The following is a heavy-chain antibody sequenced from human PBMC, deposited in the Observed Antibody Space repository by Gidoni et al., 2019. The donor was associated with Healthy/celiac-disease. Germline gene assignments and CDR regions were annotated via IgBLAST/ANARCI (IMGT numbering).Heavy chain of an antibody. J-gene: IGHJ1*01. CDR2: INHSGST. V-gene: IGHV4-34*01. CDR1: GGSFSGYY. D-gene: IGHD3-22*01. CDR3: ARGPSSSGYYYHSGSHFQH. Sequence: QVQLQQWGAGLLKLSETLSLTCAVYGGSFSGYYWSWIRQPPGKGLEWIGEINHSGSTNYNPSLKSRVTISVDTSKNQFSLKLSSVTAADTAVYYCARGPSSSGYYYHSGSHFQHWGQGTLVTVSS.